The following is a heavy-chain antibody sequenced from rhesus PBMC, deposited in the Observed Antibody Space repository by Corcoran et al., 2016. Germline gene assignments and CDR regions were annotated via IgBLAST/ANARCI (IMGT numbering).Heavy chain of an antibody. J-gene: IGHJ4*01. CDR3: ARELYFGSGYDY. CDR2: ISGSAGST. Sequence: QVQLQESGPGLVKPSETLSLTCAVSGGSFSGDYGGWCSHLPGKGLEWMGFISGSAGSTDSTPSRKRRVTISTDTSKSQFSLRLRSVTAADTAVYYCARELYFGSGYDYWGQGVLVAVSS. CDR1: GGSFSGDY. D-gene: IGHD3-28*01. V-gene: IGHV4-165*01.